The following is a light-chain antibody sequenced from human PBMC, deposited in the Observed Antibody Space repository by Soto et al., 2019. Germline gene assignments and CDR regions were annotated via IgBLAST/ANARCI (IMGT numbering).Light chain of an antibody. CDR2: AAS. CDR3: QQCYITPLT. J-gene: IGKJ4*01. CDR1: QSVSKY. Sequence: DVPMTQSPSSLSASVGDRVTITCRASQSVSKYLNWYQQKPGKAPKLLIYAASSLQSGVPSRFSGSGSGTEFTLTITSLQPEDFATYYCQQCYITPLTFGGVTKVEVK. V-gene: IGKV1-39*01.